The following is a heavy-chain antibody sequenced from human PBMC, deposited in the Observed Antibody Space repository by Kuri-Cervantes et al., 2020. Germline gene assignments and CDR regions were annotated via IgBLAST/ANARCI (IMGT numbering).Heavy chain of an antibody. D-gene: IGHD3-3*01. CDR2: ISYDGGNK. V-gene: IGHV3-30*07. CDR3: ARDLPQDFWSAKSRGWFDY. J-gene: IGHJ4*02. CDR1: GFTFSSYA. Sequence: GGSLRLSCAASGFTFSSYALHWVRQAPGKGLEWVAVISYDGGNKYYAESLKGRFTISRDNSKNTLYLQMNSLRAEDTAVYYCARDLPQDFWSAKSRGWFDYWGQGTLVTVSS.